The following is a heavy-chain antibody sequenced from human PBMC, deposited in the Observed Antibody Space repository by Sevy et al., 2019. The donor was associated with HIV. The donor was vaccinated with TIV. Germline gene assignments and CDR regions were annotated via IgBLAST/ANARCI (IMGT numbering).Heavy chain of an antibody. D-gene: IGHD2-2*01. CDR1: RFSFRNYA. V-gene: IGHV3-30*04. CDR2: FSYDEITK. J-gene: IGHJ4*02. Sequence: GGSLRLSCSASRFSFRNYAMHWVRQTPGKGLEWVATFSYDEITKSYADSVKGRFTISRDNSMNTLYLEMNSLGPDYTALYFCLGYCSSSNCRFAYWGQGTLVTVSS. CDR3: LGYCSSSNCRFAY.